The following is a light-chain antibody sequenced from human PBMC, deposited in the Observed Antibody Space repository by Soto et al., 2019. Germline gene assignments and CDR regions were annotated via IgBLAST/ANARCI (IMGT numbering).Light chain of an antibody. V-gene: IGKV3-20*01. CDR2: GAS. J-gene: IGKJ3*01. CDR1: QSVSSSY. Sequence: ESVLTQSPGTLSMSPGERATLSCRASQSVSSSYSAWYQQKPGQAPRLLIYGASRRATGIPDRFSGSGSGTDFTLTISSLEPEEFAVDYCQQYCSSPFTFGPGTKVDIK. CDR3: QQYCSSPFT.